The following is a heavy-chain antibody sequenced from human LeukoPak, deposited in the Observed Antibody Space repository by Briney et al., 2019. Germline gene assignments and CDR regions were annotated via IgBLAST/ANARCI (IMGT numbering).Heavy chain of an antibody. V-gene: IGHV4-34*01. CDR2: INHSGST. J-gene: IGHJ6*03. CDR3: ASMYCGSDCYSTHPDYYYMDV. Sequence: SETLSLTCAVYGGSFSGYYWSWIRQPPGKGLEWIGEINHSGSTNYNPSLKSRVTISVDTSKNQFSLKLSSVTAADTAVYYCASMYCGSDCYSTHPDYYYMDVWGKGTTVTVSS. CDR1: GGSFSGYY. D-gene: IGHD2-21*01.